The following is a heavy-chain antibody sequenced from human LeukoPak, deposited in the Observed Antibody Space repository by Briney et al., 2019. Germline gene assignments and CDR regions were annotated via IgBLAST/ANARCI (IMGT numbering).Heavy chain of an antibody. Sequence: SETLSLTCAVYGGSFSGYYWSWIRQPPGKGLEWIGYIYYSGSTNYNPSLKSRVTISVDTSKNQFSLKLSSVTAADTAVYYCARLRWELFPSFDYWGQGTLVTVSS. J-gene: IGHJ4*02. CDR2: IYYSGST. D-gene: IGHD1-26*01. CDR3: ARLRWELFPSFDY. CDR1: GGSFSGYY. V-gene: IGHV4-59*08.